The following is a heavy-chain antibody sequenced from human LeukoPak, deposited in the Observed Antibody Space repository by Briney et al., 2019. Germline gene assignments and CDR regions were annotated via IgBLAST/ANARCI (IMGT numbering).Heavy chain of an antibody. CDR3: ARVAAAGLFSHAFDI. CDR2: ISGSGGTP. D-gene: IGHD6-13*01. J-gene: IGHJ3*02. Sequence: GGSLRLSCAASEFTFNYYAMNWVCQAPGKGLEWVSAISGSGGTPYYADSVKGRFTISRDNAKNSLYLQMNSLRAEDTAVYYCARVAAAGLFSHAFDIWGQGTMVTVSS. CDR1: EFTFNYYA. V-gene: IGHV3-23*01.